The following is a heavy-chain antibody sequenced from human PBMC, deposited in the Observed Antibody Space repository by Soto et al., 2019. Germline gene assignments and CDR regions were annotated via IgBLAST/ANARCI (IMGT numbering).Heavy chain of an antibody. V-gene: IGHV4-34*01. Sequence: QVQLQQWGAGLLKPSETLSLTCAVYGGSFSGYYWSWIRQTPGKGLEWIGEINHSGSTNYNPSLKSRVTISVDTSKNQFSLKLSSVTAADTAVYYCASGPNAAYFDYWGQGTLVTVSS. D-gene: IGHD6-25*01. CDR1: GGSFSGYY. J-gene: IGHJ4*02. CDR2: INHSGST. CDR3: ASGPNAAYFDY.